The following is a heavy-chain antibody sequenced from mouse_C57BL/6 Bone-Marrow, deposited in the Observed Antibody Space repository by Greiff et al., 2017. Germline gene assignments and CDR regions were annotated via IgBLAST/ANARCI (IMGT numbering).Heavy chain of an antibody. Sequence: EVNLVESGGDLVKPGGSLKLSCAASGFTFSSYGMSWVRQTPDKRLEWVATISSGGSYTYYPDSVKGRFTISRDNAKNTLYLQMSSLKSEDTAMYYCARHRTGFDYWGQGTTLTVSS. CDR3: ARHRTGFDY. V-gene: IGHV5-6*01. D-gene: IGHD4-1*01. J-gene: IGHJ2*01. CDR2: ISSGGSYT. CDR1: GFTFSSYG.